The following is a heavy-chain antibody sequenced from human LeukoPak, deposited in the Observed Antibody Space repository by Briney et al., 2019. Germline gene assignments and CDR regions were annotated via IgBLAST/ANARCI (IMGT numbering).Heavy chain of an antibody. J-gene: IGHJ6*02. CDR3: ARDMMVVPAAMPYYYCGMDV. D-gene: IGHD2-2*01. Sequence: ASVKVSCKASGYTFTSYGISWVRQAPGQGLEWMGWISAYNGNTNYAQKLQGRVTMTTDTSTSTAYMELRSLRSDDTAVYYCARDMMVVPAAMPYYYCGMDVWGQGTTVTVSS. CDR2: ISAYNGNT. V-gene: IGHV1-18*01. CDR1: GYTFTSYG.